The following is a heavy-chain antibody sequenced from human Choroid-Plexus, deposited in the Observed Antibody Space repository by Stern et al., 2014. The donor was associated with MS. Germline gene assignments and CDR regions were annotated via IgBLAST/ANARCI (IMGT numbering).Heavy chain of an antibody. CDR2: VSYDGSNK. CDR1: GFTFGSCA. J-gene: IGHJ5*02. CDR3: AKDRQYLTYFFDH. Sequence: VQLVESGGGVVQHGRPLRLSCVASGFTFGSCAMLWVRQAPGKGLVWVAGVSYDGSNKYYADAVKGRFTISRYKSQNPLYMQMSSLRPEDTGVYYCAKDRQYLTYFFDHWGQGSLVTVSS. V-gene: IGHV3-30*18. D-gene: IGHD2/OR15-2a*01.